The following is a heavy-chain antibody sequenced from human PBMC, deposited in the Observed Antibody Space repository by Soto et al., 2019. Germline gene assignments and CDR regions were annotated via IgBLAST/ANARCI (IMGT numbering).Heavy chain of an antibody. J-gene: IGHJ4*02. CDR3: AKDFFAGIRRAY. CDR2: ISGSGGST. Sequence: EVQLLESGGGLVQPGGSLRLSCAASGFTFIIYAMSWVRQAPGKGLEWVSAISGSGGSTYYADSVKGRFTISRDNSKNTLYLQMNSLRAEDTAVYYCAKDFFAGIRRAYWGQGTLVTVSS. V-gene: IGHV3-23*01. CDR1: GFTFIIYA. D-gene: IGHD1-20*01.